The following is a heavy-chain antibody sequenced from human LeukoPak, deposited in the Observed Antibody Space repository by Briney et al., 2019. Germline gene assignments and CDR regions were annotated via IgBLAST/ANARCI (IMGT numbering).Heavy chain of an antibody. V-gene: IGHV1-69*05. Sequence: SVMVSCKASGGTFSSYAISWVRQAPGQGLEWMGRIIPIFGTANYAQKFQGRVTITTDESTSTAYMELSSMRSEDKAVYYCARTVGVVAQTGGAFDIWGQGTMVTVSS. D-gene: IGHD3-22*01. CDR2: IIPIFGTA. J-gene: IGHJ3*02. CDR1: GGTFSSYA. CDR3: ARTVGVVAQTGGAFDI.